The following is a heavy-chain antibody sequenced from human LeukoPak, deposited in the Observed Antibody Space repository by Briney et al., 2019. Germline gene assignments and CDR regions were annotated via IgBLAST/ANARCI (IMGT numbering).Heavy chain of an antibody. CDR3: ARDDNYGIFVNVDY. J-gene: IGHJ4*02. Sequence: GASVKVSCKASGYTFTSFYMQWVRQAPGQGLEWMGIINPSGGSTNYAQKFQGRVSMTRDTSTSTAYMELSSLRSDDTAVYYCARDDNYGIFVNVDYWGQGTLVTVSS. CDR2: INPSGGST. CDR1: GYTFTSFY. D-gene: IGHD4-11*01. V-gene: IGHV1-46*01.